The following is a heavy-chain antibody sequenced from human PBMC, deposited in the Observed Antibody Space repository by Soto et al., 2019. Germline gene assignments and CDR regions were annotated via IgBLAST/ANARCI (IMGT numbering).Heavy chain of an antibody. CDR3: ARDGRCIVVAGYHHYRNAV. CDR1: GGTFSSYT. J-gene: IGHJ6*02. D-gene: IGHD2-15*01. Sequence: SVKVSCKASGGTFSSYTISWVRQAPGQGLEWMGRIIPILGIANYAQKFQGRVTITADKSTSTAYMELSSLRSEDTAVYYCARDGRCIVVAGYHHYRNAVWGQGTT. V-gene: IGHV1-69*04. CDR2: IIPILGIA.